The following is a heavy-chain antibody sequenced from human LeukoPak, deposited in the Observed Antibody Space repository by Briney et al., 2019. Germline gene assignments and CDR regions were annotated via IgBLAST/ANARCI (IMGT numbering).Heavy chain of an antibody. Sequence: SETLSLTCTVSGGSISSYYWSWIRQPPGKGLEWIGYIYYSGSTNYNPSLKSRVTISVDTSKNQFSLKLSSVTAADTAVYYCARQLRITIFGVVGYYYGMDVWGQGTTVTVSS. D-gene: IGHD3-3*01. V-gene: IGHV4-59*08. CDR3: ARQLRITIFGVVGYYYGMDV. CDR2: IYYSGST. CDR1: GGSISSYY. J-gene: IGHJ6*02.